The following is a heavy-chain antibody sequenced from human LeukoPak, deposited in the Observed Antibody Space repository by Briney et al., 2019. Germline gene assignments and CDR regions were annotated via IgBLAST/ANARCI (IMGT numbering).Heavy chain of an antibody. J-gene: IGHJ6*04. D-gene: IGHD2-15*01. V-gene: IGHV3-33*01. CDR3: ARSCSGGSCYYYGMDV. Sequence: GGSLRLSCAASGFTFSSYGMHWVRQAPDKGLEWVAVICYDGSNKYYADSVKGRFTISRDNSKNTLYLQMNSLRAEDTAVYYCARSCSGGSCYYYGMDVWGKGTTVTVSS. CDR1: GFTFSSYG. CDR2: ICYDGSNK.